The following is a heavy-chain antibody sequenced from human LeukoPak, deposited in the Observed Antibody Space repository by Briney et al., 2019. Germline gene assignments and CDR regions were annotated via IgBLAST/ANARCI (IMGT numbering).Heavy chain of an antibody. CDR2: IRYDGTNK. V-gene: IGHV3-30*02. CDR3: AKSITIFGVIIIGDFDY. J-gene: IGHJ4*02. Sequence: GGSLRLSCAASGLTFSSYAMHWVRQAPGKGLEWVASIRYDGTNKYYADSVKGRFTISRDNSKNTLYLQMNSLRPEDTAVYYCAKSITIFGVIIIGDFDYWGQGTLVTVSS. CDR1: GLTFSSYA. D-gene: IGHD3-3*01.